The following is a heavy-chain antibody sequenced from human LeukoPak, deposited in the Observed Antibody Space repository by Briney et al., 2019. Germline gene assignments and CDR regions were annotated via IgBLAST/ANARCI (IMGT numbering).Heavy chain of an antibody. CDR1: GFTFSGYA. CDR2: ISGSGGST. V-gene: IGHV3-23*01. CDR3: AKDLGLRLGELSYPADYGMDV. Sequence: GGSLRLSCAASGFTFSGYAMSWVRQAPGKGLEWVSAISGSGGSTYYADSVKGRFTISRDNSKNTLYLQMNSLRAEDTAVYYCAKDLGLRLGELSYPADYGMDVWGQGTTVTVSS. J-gene: IGHJ6*02. D-gene: IGHD3-16*02.